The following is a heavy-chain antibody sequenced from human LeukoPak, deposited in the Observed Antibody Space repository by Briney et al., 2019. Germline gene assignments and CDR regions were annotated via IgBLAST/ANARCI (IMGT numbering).Heavy chain of an antibody. V-gene: IGHV1-18*01. CDR2: ISAYNGNT. Sequence: GASVKVSCKASGYTFTSYGISWVRQAPVQGLEWMGWISAYNGNTNYAQKLQGRVTMTTDTSTSTAYMELRSLRSDDTAVYYCARGARYYDILTGYHHYFDYWGQGTLVTVSS. D-gene: IGHD3-9*01. J-gene: IGHJ4*02. CDR3: ARGARYYDILTGYHHYFDY. CDR1: GYTFTSYG.